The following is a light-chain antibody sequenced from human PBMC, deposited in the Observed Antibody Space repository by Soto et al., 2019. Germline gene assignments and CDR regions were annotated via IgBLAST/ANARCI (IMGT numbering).Light chain of an antibody. CDR2: KVS. J-gene: IGKJ1*01. CDR3: QHYKFFPWT. Sequence: DIQMTQSPSTLSASVGDRVTITCRASQSIDTWLAWYQQKPGEVPKVLIYKVSNLQRGVPSRFSGSGSGTEFTLTISGLQPDDVATYYCQHYKFFPWTFGQGTRVEIK. V-gene: IGKV1-5*03. CDR1: QSIDTW.